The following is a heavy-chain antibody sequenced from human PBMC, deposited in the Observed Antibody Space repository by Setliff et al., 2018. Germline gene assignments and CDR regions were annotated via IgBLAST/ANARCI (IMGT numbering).Heavy chain of an antibody. Sequence: SETLSLTCSVSGGSISNSDYYWDWIRQPPGKGLEWIGRVYYRGTTYSNASLASRLTISVDTSKNQFSLNLTSVTAADTAVYYCARLVGRLGSPFDHWGQGILVTVSS. CDR3: ARLVGRLGSPFDH. CDR1: GGSISNSDYY. D-gene: IGHD7-27*01. V-gene: IGHV4-39*01. J-gene: IGHJ4*02. CDR2: VYYRGTT.